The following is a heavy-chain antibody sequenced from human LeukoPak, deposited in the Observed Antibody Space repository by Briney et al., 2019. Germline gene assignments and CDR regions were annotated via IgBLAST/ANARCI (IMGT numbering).Heavy chain of an antibody. CDR3: AREGPDT. V-gene: IGHV1-8*01. CDR1: GYTFTSSYD. Sequence: ASVKVSCKASGYTFTSSYDINWVRQATGQGLEWMGYMNPSSGKTGYAQKFQGRFSMTTNTSTSTAYMELSSLRFEDTAVYYCAREGPDTWGQGTLATVSS. CDR2: MNPSSGKT. J-gene: IGHJ5*02.